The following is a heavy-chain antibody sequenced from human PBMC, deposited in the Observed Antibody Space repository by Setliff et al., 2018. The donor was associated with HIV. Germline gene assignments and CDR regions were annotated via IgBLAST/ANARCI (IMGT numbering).Heavy chain of an antibody. CDR2: IQSGGII. D-gene: IGHD3-22*01. CDR1: GLTLSNSA. CDR3: AKLVYYDYSGSWARKVSIDF. J-gene: IGHJ3*01. V-gene: IGHV3-23*01. Sequence: QSGGSLRLSCAASGLTLSNSAMTWVRQKPWRGLERVSLIQSGGIIYYADSVKRRFTISRDYSNNSLSLQMSSLRAEDTALYYCAKLVYYDYSGSWARKVSIDFWGRGTMVTVSS.